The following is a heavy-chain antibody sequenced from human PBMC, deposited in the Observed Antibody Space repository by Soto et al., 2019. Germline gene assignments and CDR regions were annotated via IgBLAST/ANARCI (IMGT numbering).Heavy chain of an antibody. Sequence: EVQLVESGGGLVKPGGSLRLSCAASGFTFSSYSMNWVRQAPGKGLEWVSSISSSSSYIYYADSVKGRFTISRDNAKNSLYLQMNSLRAEDTAVYYCAREGIGGYCGSSTSCYYYYYYMDVWGKGTTVTVSS. D-gene: IGHD2-2*01. CDR2: ISSSSSYI. J-gene: IGHJ6*03. CDR1: GFTFSSYS. CDR3: AREGIGGYCGSSTSCYYYYYYMDV. V-gene: IGHV3-21*01.